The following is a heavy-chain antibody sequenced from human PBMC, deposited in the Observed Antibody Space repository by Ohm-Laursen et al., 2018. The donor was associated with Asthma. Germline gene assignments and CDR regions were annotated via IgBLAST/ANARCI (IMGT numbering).Heavy chain of an antibody. Sequence: SLRLSCAASGFTFSNAWMSWVRQATGKGLEWVSGIGTAGDTYYPGSVKGRFTISRENAKNSLYLQMNSLRAGDTAVYYCARGIGRDGSFQYWGQGTLVTVAS. V-gene: IGHV3-13*01. CDR3: ARGIGRDGSFQY. J-gene: IGHJ1*01. D-gene: IGHD5-24*01. CDR2: IGTAGDT. CDR1: GFTFSNAW.